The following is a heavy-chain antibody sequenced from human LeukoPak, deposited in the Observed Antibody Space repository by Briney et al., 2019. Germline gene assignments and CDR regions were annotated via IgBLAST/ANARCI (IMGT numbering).Heavy chain of an antibody. CDR3: GSFAEGAAMLFDP. V-gene: IGHV3-74*01. CDR2: INKDGRNT. Sequence: GGSLRLSCAASVFTFSRYWMHWVRQAPAKGLVWVSHINKDGRNTIYADSVKDRFTIPRDNAKNTLYLHMNSLIAEDTAVYHCGSFAEGAAMLFDPWGQASLVTVSS. CDR1: VFTFSRYW. D-gene: IGHD6-25*01. J-gene: IGHJ5*02.